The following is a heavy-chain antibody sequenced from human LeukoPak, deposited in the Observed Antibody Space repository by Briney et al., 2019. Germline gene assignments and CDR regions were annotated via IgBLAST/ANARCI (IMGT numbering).Heavy chain of an antibody. D-gene: IGHD4-17*01. CDR1: GFIFSSYG. CDR3: AKDDYGDYVYYYMDV. V-gene: IGHV3-23*01. J-gene: IGHJ6*03. Sequence: GGSLRLSCAASGFIFSSYGMTWVRQAPGKGLEWVSAISGSGSGGSTYYADSVKGRFTISRDNSKNTLYLQMNSLRAEDTAVYYCAKDDYGDYVYYYMDVWGKGTTVTVSS. CDR2: ISGSGSGGST.